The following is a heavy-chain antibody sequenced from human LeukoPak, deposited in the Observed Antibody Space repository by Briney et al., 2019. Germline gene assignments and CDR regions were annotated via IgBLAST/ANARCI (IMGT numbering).Heavy chain of an antibody. CDR1: GFAFSNAW. Sequence: GGSLRLSCAASGFAFSNAWMSWVRQAPGKGLEWVGRIKSKTDGGTTDYAAPVKGRFTISRDDSKNTLYLQMNSLKTEDTAVYYCTGLISLSAFDIWGQGTMVTVSS. J-gene: IGHJ3*02. CDR3: TGLISLSAFDI. V-gene: IGHV3-15*01. D-gene: IGHD3-3*02. CDR2: IKSKTDGGTT.